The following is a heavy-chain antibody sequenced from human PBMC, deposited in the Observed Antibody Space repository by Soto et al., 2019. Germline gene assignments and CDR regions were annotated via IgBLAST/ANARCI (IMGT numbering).Heavy chain of an antibody. CDR3: ARDCPRSEFDYYYYYLDV. CDR2: IKQDGSEK. V-gene: IGHV3-7*01. Sequence: EVQLVESGGGLVQPGGSLRLSCAASGFTFSSYWMSWVRQAPGKGLEWVANIKQDGSEKYYVDSVKGRFTISRDNAKNSLYLQMNSLRAEDTAVYYCARDCPRSEFDYYYYYLDVWGKGTTVTVSS. CDR1: GFTFSSYW. J-gene: IGHJ6*03.